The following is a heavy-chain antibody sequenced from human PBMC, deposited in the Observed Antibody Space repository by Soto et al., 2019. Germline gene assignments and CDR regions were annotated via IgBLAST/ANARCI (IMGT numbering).Heavy chain of an antibody. CDR1: GYSFTSYW. CDR3: ARGYHCSRTSCYNYCYYGMDV. D-gene: IGHD2-2*02. V-gene: IGHV5-51*01. CDR2: IYPGDSDT. Sequence: GESLKISCKGSGYSFTSYWIGWVRQMPGKGLAWMGIIYPGDSDTRYSPSFQGQVTISADESISNAYLQWSSLKASDTARYYCARGYHCSRTSCYNYCYYGMDVWGQGTTVTVSS. J-gene: IGHJ6*02.